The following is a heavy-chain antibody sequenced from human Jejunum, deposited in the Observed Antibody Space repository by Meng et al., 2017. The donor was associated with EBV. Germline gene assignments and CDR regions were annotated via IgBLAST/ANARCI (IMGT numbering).Heavy chain of an antibody. J-gene: IGHJ4*02. CDR2: VSAYNGNT. CDR1: GYTFTNHA. V-gene: IGHV1-18*01. CDR3: VRTSVYSSGFSDF. Sequence: GPLVQARAGVKKPGASRKVSCKASGYTFTNHAFHWLRQGPGQGFEWMGWVSAYNGNTEYPQKFQGRVAMTTDTSTTTVYMELRSLRPDDTATYYCVRTSVYSSGFSDFWGQGALVTVSS. D-gene: IGHD6-19*01.